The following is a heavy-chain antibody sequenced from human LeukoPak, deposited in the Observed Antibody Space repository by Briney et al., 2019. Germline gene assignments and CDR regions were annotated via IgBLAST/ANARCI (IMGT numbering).Heavy chain of an antibody. CDR2: IGGSGGST. CDR1: GFTFSSYA. Sequence: PGGSLRLSCAASGFTFSSYAMSWVRQAPGKGLEWVSSIGGSGGSTYYADSVKGRFTISRNNSKNTLYLQMNSLRAEDTAVYCAKVETAAAATLRGFDYWGQGTLVTVSS. V-gene: IGHV3-23*01. J-gene: IGHJ4*02. CDR3: AKVETAAAATLRGFDY. D-gene: IGHD6-13*01.